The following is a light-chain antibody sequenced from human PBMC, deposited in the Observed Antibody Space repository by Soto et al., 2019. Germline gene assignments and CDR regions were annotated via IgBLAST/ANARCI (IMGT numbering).Light chain of an antibody. Sequence: DVPMKQSPCAPSGSVAHIATITCRASQSISSWLAWYQQKPGKAPKLLIYKASTLKSGVPSRFSGSGSGTEFTLTISILQPDDFATYYCQQDNSYSGAFRQGTNVEIK. CDR1: QSISSW. CDR2: KAS. V-gene: IGKV1-5*03. CDR3: QQDNSYSGA. J-gene: IGKJ1*01.